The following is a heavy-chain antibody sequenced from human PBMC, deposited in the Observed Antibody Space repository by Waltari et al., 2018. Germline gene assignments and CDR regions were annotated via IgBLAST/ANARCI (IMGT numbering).Heavy chain of an antibody. CDR2: IYYSGST. CDR3: SRDHTPYSAAAGSYWFDP. CDR1: GGSISSYY. V-gene: IGHV4-59*01. Sequence: QVQLQESGPGLVKPSETLSLTCTVSGGSISSYYWSWIRQPPGKGLEWIGYIYYSGSTHYNPSRKSRVTISVDTSKNQFSLKLSSVTAADTAVYYCSRDHTPYSAAAGSYWFDPWGQGTLVTVSS. J-gene: IGHJ5*02. D-gene: IGHD6-13*01.